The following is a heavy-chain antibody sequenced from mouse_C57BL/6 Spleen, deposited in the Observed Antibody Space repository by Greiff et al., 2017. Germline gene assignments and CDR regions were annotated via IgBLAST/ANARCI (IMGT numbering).Heavy chain of an antibody. CDR2: IHPNSGST. CDR1: GYTFTSYW. Sequence: QLQQSGAELVKPGASVKLSCKASGYTFTSYWMHWVKQRPGQGLEWIGMIHPNSGSTNYNEKFKSKATLTVDKSSSTAYMQLSSLTSEDSAVYYCARAGYYGSRDWYFDVWGTGTTVTVSS. CDR3: ARAGYYGSRDWYFDV. J-gene: IGHJ1*03. V-gene: IGHV1-64*01. D-gene: IGHD1-1*01.